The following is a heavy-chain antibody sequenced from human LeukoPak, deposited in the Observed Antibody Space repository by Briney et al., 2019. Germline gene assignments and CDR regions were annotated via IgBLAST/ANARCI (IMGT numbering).Heavy chain of an antibody. V-gene: IGHV3-53*01. CDR3: ARFQTAVTGRGFDC. CDR1: GFSVSTHY. J-gene: IGHJ4*02. D-gene: IGHD4-17*01. CDR2: LYTGGST. Sequence: PGGSLRLSCAASGFSVSTHYMSWVRQAPGKGLEWVSVLYTGGSTYYADSVEGRFTISRDNSRNTLYLQMNSLRAEDTAVYYCARFQTAVTGRGFDCWGQGTLVTVSS.